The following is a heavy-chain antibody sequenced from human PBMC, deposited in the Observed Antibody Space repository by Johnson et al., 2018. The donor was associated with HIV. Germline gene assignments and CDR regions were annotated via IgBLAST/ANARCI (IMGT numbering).Heavy chain of an antibody. CDR1: GFTFSSYP. D-gene: IGHD3-22*01. V-gene: IGHV3-30*04. Sequence: QVQLVESGGGLVQPGGSLRLSCAASGFTFSSYPMHWVRQAPGKGLQWVAAISYDGSNKYFADSVKGRFTISRDNSKNPLYLQMNSLRAEVTAVYYLARERASDSSGYSKDHDDAFEIWGQGTMVTVSS. CDR2: ISYDGSNK. J-gene: IGHJ3*02. CDR3: ARERASDSSGYSKDHDDAFEI.